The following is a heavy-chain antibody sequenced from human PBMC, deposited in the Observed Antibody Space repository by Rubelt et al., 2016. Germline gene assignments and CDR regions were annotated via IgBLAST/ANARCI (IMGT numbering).Heavy chain of an antibody. CDR3: ARHVVLVASSWFNP. Sequence: EVQLVQSGAEVKKPGESLKISCKGSGYSFTSYWLSWVRQMPGKGLEWMGRIDPSDSYSTYSPSFEGHVTISADKSISTAYLQWSSLKASDTAIYYCARHVVLVASSWFNPWGQGTLVTVSS. CDR2: IDPSDSYS. D-gene: IGHD2-21*01. V-gene: IGHV5-10-1*01. CDR1: GYSFTSYW. J-gene: IGHJ5*02.